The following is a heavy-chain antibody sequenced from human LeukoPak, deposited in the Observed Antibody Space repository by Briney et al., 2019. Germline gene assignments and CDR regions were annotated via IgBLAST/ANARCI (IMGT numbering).Heavy chain of an antibody. CDR3: AKDEGGFDCSSTRCSGTSDAFDI. V-gene: IGHV3-30*02. D-gene: IGHD2-2*01. J-gene: IGHJ3*02. CDR1: GFTFSSYG. CDR2: MHYDGSNK. Sequence: GGSLRLSCAASGFTFSSYGMHWVRQAPGKGLEWVAFMHYDGSNKYYADSVKGRFTISRDNSKNTLYLQMNSLRAEDTAVYYCAKDEGGFDCSSTRCSGTSDAFDIWGQGTMVTVSS.